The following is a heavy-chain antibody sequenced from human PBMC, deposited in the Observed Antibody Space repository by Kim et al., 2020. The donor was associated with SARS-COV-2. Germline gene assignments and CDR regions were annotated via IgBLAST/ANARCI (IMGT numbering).Heavy chain of an antibody. Sequence: SETLSLTCTVSGDSISISGYYWGWIRQPPGKGLEWIGSIFYSGTTYYNPSLKSRVTISVDTSKNHFSLKLTSVTATDAAVYYCARVASSWYRFDYVGQG. V-gene: IGHV4-39*02. J-gene: IGHJ4*02. CDR3: ARVASSWYRFDY. CDR2: IFYSGTT. CDR1: GDSISISGYY. D-gene: IGHD6-13*01.